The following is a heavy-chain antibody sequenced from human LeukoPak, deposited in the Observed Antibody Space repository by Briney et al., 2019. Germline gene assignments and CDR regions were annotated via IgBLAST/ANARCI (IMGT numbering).Heavy chain of an antibody. D-gene: IGHD2-2*01. V-gene: IGHV1-2*02. CDR2: INPNSGGT. CDR1: GYTFTGNY. CDR3: AREDCSSASCDPPDV. J-gene: IGHJ6*02. Sequence: ASVKLSCKASGYTFTGNYMHWVRQAPGQGLEWMGWINPNSGGTNYAQKLQGRVTMTRDTSISTAYMELSRLRSNDTAVYYCAREDCSSASCDPPDVWGQGTTVTVSS.